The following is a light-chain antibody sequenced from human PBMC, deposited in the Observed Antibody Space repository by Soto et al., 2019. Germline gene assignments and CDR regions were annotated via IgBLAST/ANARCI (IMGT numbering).Light chain of an antibody. CDR2: AAT. CDR3: QQRSNWPFT. J-gene: IGKJ3*01. Sequence: EIVLTQAPATLSLSPGERATLSCSASQSVSSYLAWYQQKPGQAPRLLISAATNRAAGIPARFSGSGSRTDFTRTISSLEPEDFAVYYCQQRSNWPFTFGPVTTVDIK. V-gene: IGKV3-11*01. CDR1: QSVSSY.